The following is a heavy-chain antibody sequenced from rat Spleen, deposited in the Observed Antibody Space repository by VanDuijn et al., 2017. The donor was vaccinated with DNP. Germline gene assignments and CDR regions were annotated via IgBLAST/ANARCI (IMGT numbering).Heavy chain of an antibody. CDR2: MGAGGTT. CDR3: AKNSGYYFDY. V-gene: IGHV2-30*01. J-gene: IGHJ2*01. D-gene: IGHD4-3*01. CDR1: GFSLTSHH. Sequence: QVQLKESGPGLVQPSQTLSLACTVSGFSLTSHHVHWVRQPSGKGLEWMGIMGAGGTTEYNPILKSRLSISRDTSKSQVFLRMNSLQSEDTATYYCAKNSGYYFDYWGQGVMVTVSS.